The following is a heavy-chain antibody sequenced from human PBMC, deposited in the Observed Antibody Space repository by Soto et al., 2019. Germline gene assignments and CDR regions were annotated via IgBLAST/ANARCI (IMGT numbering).Heavy chain of an antibody. D-gene: IGHD2-21*01. V-gene: IGHV4-34*01. Sequence: QVQLQQWGAGLLKPSETLSLTCAVYGGSFSGYYWSWIRQPPGKGLEWIGEINHSGSTNYNPSLKSRVTISVDTYKNQFSLKLSSVTAADTAVYYCARLPNLCGGDCYLDYWGQGTLVTVSS. CDR1: GGSFSGYY. J-gene: IGHJ4*02. CDR2: INHSGST. CDR3: ARLPNLCGGDCYLDY.